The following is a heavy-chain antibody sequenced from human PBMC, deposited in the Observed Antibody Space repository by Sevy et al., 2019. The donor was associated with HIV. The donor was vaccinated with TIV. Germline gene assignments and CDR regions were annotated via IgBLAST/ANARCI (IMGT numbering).Heavy chain of an antibody. CDR3: ARDRMCSSTSCYPQRDYYYGMGV. Sequence: GGSLRLSCAASGFTFSSYGMHWVRQAPGKGLEWVAVIWYDGSNKYYADSVKGRFTISRDNSKNTLYLQMNSLRAEDTAVYYCARDRMCSSTSCYPQRDYYYGMGVWGQGTTVTVSS. D-gene: IGHD2-2*01. V-gene: IGHV3-33*01. J-gene: IGHJ6*02. CDR1: GFTFSSYG. CDR2: IWYDGSNK.